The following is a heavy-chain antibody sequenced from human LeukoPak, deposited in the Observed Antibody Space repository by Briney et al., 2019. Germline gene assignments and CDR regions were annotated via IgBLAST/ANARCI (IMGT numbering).Heavy chain of an antibody. CDR3: AKVVVAALDY. CDR2: ISAYNGNT. D-gene: IGHD2-15*01. CDR1: GGTFSSYA. Sequence: ASVKVSCKASGGTFSSYAISWVRQAPGQGLEWMGWISAYNGNTNYAQKLQGRVTMTTDTSTSTAYMELRSLRSDDTAVYYCAKVVVAALDYWGQGTLVTVSS. J-gene: IGHJ4*02. V-gene: IGHV1-18*01.